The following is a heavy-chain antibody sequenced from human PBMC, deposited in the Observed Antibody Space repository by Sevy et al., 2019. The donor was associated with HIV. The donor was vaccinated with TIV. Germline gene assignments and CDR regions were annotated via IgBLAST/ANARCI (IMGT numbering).Heavy chain of an antibody. CDR1: GFTFSSYE. CDR3: ARDRQGITVAGTAIDY. V-gene: IGHV3-48*03. J-gene: IGHJ4*02. D-gene: IGHD6-19*01. Sequence: GGSLRLSCTASGFTFSSYEMNWVRQAPGKGLEWVSYITLSGSTIYYADSVNGRFTISRDNAKNSLYLLMNSLRAEDTAVYYCARDRQGITVAGTAIDYWGQGTLVTVSS. CDR2: ITLSGSTI.